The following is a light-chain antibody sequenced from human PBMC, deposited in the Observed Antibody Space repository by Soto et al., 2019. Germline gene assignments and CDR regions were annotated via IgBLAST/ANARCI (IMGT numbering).Light chain of an antibody. V-gene: IGKV1-39*01. CDR2: GSS. J-gene: IGKJ2*01. CDR3: QQGYSSPHA. Sequence: DIQMTQSPSSLSPSVGDSVTATFRASQSLRTYLNWYQQKPGKPPRLLISGSSRLQGGVPSRFSGSGSGTDFTLIISSLQPEDVATYYCQQGYSSPHAFGQGTKV. CDR1: QSLRTY.